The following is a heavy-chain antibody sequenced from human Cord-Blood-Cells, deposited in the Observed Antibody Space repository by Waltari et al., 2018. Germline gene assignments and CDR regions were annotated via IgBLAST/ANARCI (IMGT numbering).Heavy chain of an antibody. Sequence: QLQLQESGPGLVKPSETLSLTCTVSGGSISSSSYYWGWIRSPPGKGLEWIGSIYYSGSTYYNPSLKSRVTISVDTSKNQFSLKLSSVTAADTAVYYCARQRLGRGYYYYYGMDVWGQGTTVTVSS. CDR2: IYYSGST. J-gene: IGHJ6*02. CDR3: ARQRLGRGYYYYYGMDV. D-gene: IGHD6-19*01. CDR1: GGSISSSSYY. V-gene: IGHV4-39*01.